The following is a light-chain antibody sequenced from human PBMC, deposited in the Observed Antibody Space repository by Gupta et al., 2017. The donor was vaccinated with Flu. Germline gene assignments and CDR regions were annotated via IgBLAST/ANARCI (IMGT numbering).Light chain of an antibody. V-gene: IGLV8-61*01. CDR1: SASVSVYSY. J-gene: IGLJ2*01. Sequence: QTVVTQEPSLSVSPGGTVTLTCALDSASVSVYSYPSWYQQTPGQPPRTLIYSANVRSSAVPDRFSGSILGNNAALTIPGAQADDESTYFCLLYRNSTVVFGAGTKVTVL. CDR2: SAN. CDR3: LLYRNSTVV.